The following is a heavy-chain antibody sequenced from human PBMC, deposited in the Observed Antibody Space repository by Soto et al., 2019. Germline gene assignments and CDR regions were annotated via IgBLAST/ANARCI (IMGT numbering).Heavy chain of an antibody. CDR1: GGSISNYY. Sequence: QVQLQESGPGLVKPSETLSLTCTVSGGSISNYYWSWIRQPPGKGLQWIGYIFSSGSTNYNPSLKSRGTISVDTSKNQFSLNLSSVTAADTAVYYCARQRRDFDYWGQGSLVTVSS. V-gene: IGHV4-59*08. CDR3: ARQRRDFDY. J-gene: IGHJ4*02. CDR2: IFSSGST.